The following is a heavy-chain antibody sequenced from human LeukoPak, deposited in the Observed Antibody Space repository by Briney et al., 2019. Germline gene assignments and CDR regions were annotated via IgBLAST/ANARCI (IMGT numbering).Heavy chain of an antibody. J-gene: IGHJ4*02. CDR1: GFTFRSYA. D-gene: IGHD4-17*01. CDR2: ISGDGDTT. CDR3: AKDHLIYGDYVRYFDY. Sequence: PGGSLRLSCAASGFTFRSYAMSWVRQAPGKGLEWVSGISGDGDTTYYADSVRGRFTISRDNSKNTLYLQMNSLRAEDTAVYYCAKDHLIYGDYVRYFDYWGQGTLVTVSS. V-gene: IGHV3-23*01.